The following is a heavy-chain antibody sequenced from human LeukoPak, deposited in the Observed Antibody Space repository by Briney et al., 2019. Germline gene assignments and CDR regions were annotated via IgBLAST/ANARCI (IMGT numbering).Heavy chain of an antibody. CDR1: GFTFNTYT. Sequence: GGSLRLSCVASGFTFNTYTMNWVRQAPGKGLEWISCVGRDGSIHNADSVKGRITISRDNAKNSLFLQMNSLRAEDTAIYYCARRYYDTTGYAFDIWGQGTMVTVSS. CDR3: ARRYYDTTGYAFDI. J-gene: IGHJ3*02. CDR2: VGRDGSI. D-gene: IGHD3-22*01. V-gene: IGHV3-21*01.